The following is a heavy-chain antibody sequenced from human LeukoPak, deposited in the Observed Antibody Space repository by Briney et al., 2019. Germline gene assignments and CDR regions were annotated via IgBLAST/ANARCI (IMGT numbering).Heavy chain of an antibody. CDR3: AREVGGYCSSTSCYRRMGYYYYYMDV. D-gene: IGHD2-2*01. CDR2: MNPNSGNT. J-gene: IGHJ6*03. V-gene: IGHV1-8*01. Sequence: VASVKVSCKASGYTFTSYDINWVRQATGQGLEWMGWMNPNSGNTGYSQKLQGRIIMTRNSSISTAYMELSSLRSEDTAVYYCAREVGGYCSSTSCYRRMGYYYYYMDVWGKGTTVTVSS. CDR1: GYTFTSYD.